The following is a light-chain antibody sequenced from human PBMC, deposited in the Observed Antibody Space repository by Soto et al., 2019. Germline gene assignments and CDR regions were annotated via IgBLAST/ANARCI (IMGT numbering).Light chain of an antibody. Sequence: ETVMTQSPATLSVSPGESVTLSCRASLTMNNNSAWYQHKPGQAPRLLIFGASSRATGVPGRFRGSGFGTEFTRSISSLQSEDFAVYYCQQYNERPPWRFGQGTRGEIK. CDR3: QQYNERPPWR. CDR2: GAS. J-gene: IGKJ5*01. CDR1: LTMNNN. V-gene: IGKV3-15*01.